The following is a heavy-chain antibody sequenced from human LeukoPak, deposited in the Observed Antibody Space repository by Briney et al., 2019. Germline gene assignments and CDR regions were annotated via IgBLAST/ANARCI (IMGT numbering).Heavy chain of an antibody. J-gene: IGHJ4*02. CDR3: ARGGWSLDD. CDR2: AHSSGST. CDR1: GGSIRSYY. D-gene: IGHD6-19*01. Sequence: SETLSLTCTVSGGSIRSYYWSWIRQPPGKGLEWIGYAHSSGSTDYNSSLTSRVTISIDTSNNQFSLRLTAVSAADTAEYFCARGGWSLDDWGQGILVTVSS. V-gene: IGHV4-59*01.